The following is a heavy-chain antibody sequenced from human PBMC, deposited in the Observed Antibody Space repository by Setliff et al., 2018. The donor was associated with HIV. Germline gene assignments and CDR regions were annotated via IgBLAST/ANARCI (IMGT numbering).Heavy chain of an antibody. CDR2: IYYSGST. V-gene: IGHV4-59*01. CDR3: ARAGYYGSTSYWEYFQH. J-gene: IGHJ1*01. D-gene: IGHD3-22*01. CDR1: GGSISSYY. Sequence: PSETLSLTCTVSGGSISSYYWSWIRQPPGKGLEWMGYIYYSGSTNYNPSLKSRVTVSVDTSKNQFSLKLSSVTAADTAVYYCARAGYYGSTSYWEYFQHWGQGTLVTVSS.